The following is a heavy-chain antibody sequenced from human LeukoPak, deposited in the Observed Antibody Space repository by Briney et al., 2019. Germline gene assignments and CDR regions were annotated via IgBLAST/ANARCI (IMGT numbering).Heavy chain of an antibody. CDR3: ATPPNYGVLGGY. CDR1: GYTLTELS. Sequence: PSVKVSCKVSGYTLTELSMHWVRQAPGKGLEWMGGFDPEDGETIYAQKFQGRVTMTEDTSTDTAYMELSSLRSEDTAVYYCATPPNYGVLGGYWGQGTLVTVSS. CDR2: FDPEDGET. J-gene: IGHJ4*02. V-gene: IGHV1-24*01. D-gene: IGHD4-17*01.